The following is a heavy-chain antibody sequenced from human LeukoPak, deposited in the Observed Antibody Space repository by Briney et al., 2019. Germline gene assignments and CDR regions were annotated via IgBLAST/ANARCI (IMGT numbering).Heavy chain of an antibody. D-gene: IGHD3-9*01. J-gene: IGHJ4*02. CDR3: GKTDIYFNPTDY. CDR2: IHRDGRT. V-gene: IGHV4-4*02. CDR1: GVSISSSEW. Sequence: NPSGTLSLTCAVSGVSISSSEWWIWVRQPPGQGLEWIGEIHRDGRTRYNPSLKSRVTMSMDYSENQFSLSVTSVTAADTAIYYCGKTDIYFNPTDYWGPGSLVTVSS.